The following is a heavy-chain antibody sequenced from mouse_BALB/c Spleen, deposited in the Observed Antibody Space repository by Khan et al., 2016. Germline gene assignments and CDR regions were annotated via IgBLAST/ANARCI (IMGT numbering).Heavy chain of an antibody. V-gene: IGHV3-2*02. CDR1: GYSITSDYA. CDR3: AREDYSWFSY. Sequence: EVQLQESGPGLVKPSQSLSLTCTVTGYSITSDYAWNWIRQFPGNKLEWMGYINYSGDTHYNPSLKSRISITRDTSKNHFFPHLTSVTAEDTATYYCAREDYSWFSYWGQGTLVTVSA. D-gene: IGHD1-1*02. J-gene: IGHJ3*01. CDR2: INYSGDT.